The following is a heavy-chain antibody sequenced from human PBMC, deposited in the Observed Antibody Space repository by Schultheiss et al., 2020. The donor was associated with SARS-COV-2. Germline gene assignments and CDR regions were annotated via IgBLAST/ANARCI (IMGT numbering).Heavy chain of an antibody. CDR3: ARDLVISWNYLDP. CDR2: ISSRDRTI. J-gene: IGHJ5*02. CDR1: GFTFSSYQ. Sequence: GGSLRLSCAASGFTFSSYQMNWVRQAPGKGLEWVSYISSRDRTIYYADSVKGRFTISRDNAKHSLYLQMNSLRAEDTAVYYCARDLVISWNYLDPWGQGTLVTVSS. D-gene: IGHD1-7*01. V-gene: IGHV3-48*03.